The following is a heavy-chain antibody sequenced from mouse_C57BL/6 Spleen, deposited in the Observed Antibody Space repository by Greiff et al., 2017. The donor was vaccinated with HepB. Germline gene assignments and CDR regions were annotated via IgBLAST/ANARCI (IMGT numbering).Heavy chain of an antibody. Sequence: EVMLVESGGGLVQPGGSLSLSCAASGFTFTDYYMSWVRQPPGKALEWLGFIRNKANGYTTEYSASVKGRFTISRDNSQSILYLQMNALRAEDSATYYCARLSTGYFDYWGQGTTLTVSS. CDR3: ARLSTGYFDY. D-gene: IGHD4-1*02. CDR2: IRNKANGYTT. CDR1: GFTFTDYY. J-gene: IGHJ2*01. V-gene: IGHV7-3*01.